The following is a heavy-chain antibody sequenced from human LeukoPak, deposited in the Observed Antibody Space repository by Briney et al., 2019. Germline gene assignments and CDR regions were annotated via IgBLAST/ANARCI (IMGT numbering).Heavy chain of an antibody. J-gene: IGHJ6*03. D-gene: IGHD3-10*01. CDR3: ARSHGSGNHYYYYMDV. CDR1: GGSINSYY. Sequence: SENLSLTCTVSGGSINSYYWNWIRQPPGRGLEWIGYIFYSGSTNYNPSLKSLVTISVDTSKTQFSLILSSVTAADTAVYYCARSHGSGNHYYYYMDVWGKGTTVTVSS. CDR2: IFYSGST. V-gene: IGHV4-59*01.